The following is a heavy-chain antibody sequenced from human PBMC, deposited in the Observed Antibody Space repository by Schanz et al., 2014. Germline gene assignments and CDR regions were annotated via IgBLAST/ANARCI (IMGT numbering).Heavy chain of an antibody. Sequence: EVFLVESGGGLVQPGGSLRLSCAASGFAFSSFALSWVRQSPGKGLEWVSGISGSGGSANYADSVKGRFTISRDNSKNTLYLQMNSLRAEDTAVYYCAKAITMVRGVIRFFDYWGQGTLVTVSS. CDR1: GFAFSSFA. V-gene: IGHV3-23*04. CDR2: ISGSGGSA. J-gene: IGHJ4*02. CDR3: AKAITMVRGVIRFFDY. D-gene: IGHD3-10*01.